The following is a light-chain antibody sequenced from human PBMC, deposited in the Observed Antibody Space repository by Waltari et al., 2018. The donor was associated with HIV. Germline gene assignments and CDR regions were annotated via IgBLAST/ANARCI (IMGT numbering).Light chain of an antibody. J-gene: IGKJ2*01. CDR3: QQSYSTPRT. Sequence: DIQMTQSPSSLSASVGDRVTITCRASQSITNYLNWYQQKPGKAPRLLIFAGSSLQSGVPARFSGSGPGTDFTLTITSLQSEDFATYYCQQSYSTPRTFGQGTKLDIK. CDR2: AGS. CDR1: QSITNY. V-gene: IGKV1-39*01.